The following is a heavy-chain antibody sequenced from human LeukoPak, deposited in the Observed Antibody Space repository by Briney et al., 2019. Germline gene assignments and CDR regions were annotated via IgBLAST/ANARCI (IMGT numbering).Heavy chain of an antibody. Sequence: GGSLRLSCAASGFTVSSNYMSWVRQAPGKGLEWVSVIYSGGSTYYADSVKGRFTISRDNSKNTLYLQMNSLRAEDTAVYYCARAQPYYYDSSGAAHDYWGQGTLVTVSS. CDR1: GFTVSSNY. CDR3: ARAQPYYYDSSGAAHDY. V-gene: IGHV3-53*01. CDR2: IYSGGST. D-gene: IGHD3-22*01. J-gene: IGHJ4*02.